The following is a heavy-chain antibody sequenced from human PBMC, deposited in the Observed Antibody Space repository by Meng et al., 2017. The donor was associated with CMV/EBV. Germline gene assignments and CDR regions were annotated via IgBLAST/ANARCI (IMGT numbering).Heavy chain of an antibody. J-gene: IGHJ6*02. CDR1: GGTFSSYA. CDR2: IIPILGIA. Sequence: SVKVSCKASGGTFSSYAISWVRQAPGQGLEWMGGIIPILGIANYAQKFRGRVTITADKSTSTAYMELSSLRSDDTAVYYCARDQSSTSYYYYGMDVWGQGTTVTVSS. CDR3: ARDQSSTSYYYYGMDV. V-gene: IGHV1-69*10. D-gene: IGHD2-2*01.